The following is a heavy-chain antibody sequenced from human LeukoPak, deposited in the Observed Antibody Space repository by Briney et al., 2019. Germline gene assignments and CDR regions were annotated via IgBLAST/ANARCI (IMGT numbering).Heavy chain of an antibody. CDR2: IYYSGST. CDR1: GGSISSYY. Sequence: SETLSLTCTVSGGSISSYYWSWIRQPPGKGLEWIGYIYYSGSTNYNPSLKSRVTISVDTSKNQSSLKLSSVPAADTAVYSCARGHPCNATIFDSWGQGTLVTVSS. J-gene: IGHJ4*02. D-gene: IGHD2/OR15-2a*01. CDR3: ARGHPCNATIFDS. V-gene: IGHV4-59*01.